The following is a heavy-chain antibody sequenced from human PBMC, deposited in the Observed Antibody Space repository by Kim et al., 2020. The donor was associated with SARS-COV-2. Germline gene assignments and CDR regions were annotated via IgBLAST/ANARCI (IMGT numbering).Heavy chain of an antibody. Sequence: TNPTPSLTSRVTLSVATSKNQFSLKLSSVTAADTAVYYCARSVATTSFDYWGQGTLVTVSS. CDR3: ARSVATTSFDY. D-gene: IGHD5-12*01. J-gene: IGHJ4*02. CDR2: T. V-gene: IGHV4-59*01.